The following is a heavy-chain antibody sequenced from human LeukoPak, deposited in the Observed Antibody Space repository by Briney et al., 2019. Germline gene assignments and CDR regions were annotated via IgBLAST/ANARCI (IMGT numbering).Heavy chain of an antibody. V-gene: IGHV3-48*03. CDR1: GFTFSSYE. Sequence: GGSLRLSCAASGFTFSSYEMNWVRQAPGKGVGWVSYISSSGSTIYYADSVKGRFTISRDNAKNSLYLQMNSLRAEDTAVYYCATEVVAATNDAFDIWGQGTMVTVSS. D-gene: IGHD2-15*01. CDR3: ATEVVAATNDAFDI. CDR2: ISSSGSTI. J-gene: IGHJ3*02.